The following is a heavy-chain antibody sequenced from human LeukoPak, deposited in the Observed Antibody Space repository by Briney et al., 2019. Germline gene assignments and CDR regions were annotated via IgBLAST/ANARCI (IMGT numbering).Heavy chain of an antibody. CDR1: GFTFSKYW. CDR2: IKEDGSKE. Sequence: PGGSLRLSCAASGFTFSKYWMSWVRQAPEKGLEWLADIKEDGSKEYFADSVKGRFTISRDNAKNSLYLQMNSLRAEDMALYYCAKGYYDILTGYPNFDYWGQGTLVTVSS. CDR3: AKGYYDILTGYPNFDY. J-gene: IGHJ4*02. V-gene: IGHV3-7*03. D-gene: IGHD3-9*01.